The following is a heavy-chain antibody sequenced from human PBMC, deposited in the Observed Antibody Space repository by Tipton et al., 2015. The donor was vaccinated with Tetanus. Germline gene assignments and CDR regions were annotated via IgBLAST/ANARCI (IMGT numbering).Heavy chain of an antibody. CDR3: ARGPRLLLYYFNS. CDR2: ISTSSTTI. J-gene: IGHJ4*02. Sequence: SLRLSCAASGFTFNTYNMNWVRQAPGKGLEWVSYISTSSTTIFYADSVRGRFTISRDDAKNSLFLQMNSLRAEDTAVYYCARGPRLLLYYFNSCGQGTLVTVSS. D-gene: IGHD5-12*01. CDR1: GFTFNTYN. V-gene: IGHV3-48*04.